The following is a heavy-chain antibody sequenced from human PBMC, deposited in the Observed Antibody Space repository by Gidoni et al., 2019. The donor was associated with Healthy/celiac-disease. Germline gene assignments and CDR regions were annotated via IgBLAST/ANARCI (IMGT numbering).Heavy chain of an antibody. D-gene: IGHD2-15*01. CDR2: IYYSGST. CDR3: ARQWYGDY. V-gene: IGHV4-59*08. J-gene: IGHJ4*02. Sequence: QVQLQESGPGLVKPSETLSLTCTVSGGSISSYYWRWIRQPPGKGLEWIGYIYYSGSTNYNPSLKSRVTISVDTSKNQFSLKLSSVTAADTAVYYCARQWYGDYWGQGTLVTVSS. CDR1: GGSISSYY.